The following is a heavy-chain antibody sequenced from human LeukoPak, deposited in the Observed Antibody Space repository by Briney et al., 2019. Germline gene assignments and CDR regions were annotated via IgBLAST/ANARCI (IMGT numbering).Heavy chain of an antibody. Sequence: ASVKVSCKASGYTFTSYYMHWVRQAPGQGLEWMGLINPTGGSTGYAQKFQGRVTMTEDTSTDTAYMELSSLRSEDTAVYYCATLTGYYDSSGSDYWGQGTLVTVSS. J-gene: IGHJ4*02. V-gene: IGHV1-46*01. CDR2: INPTGGST. D-gene: IGHD3-22*01. CDR3: ATLTGYYDSSGSDY. CDR1: GYTFTSYY.